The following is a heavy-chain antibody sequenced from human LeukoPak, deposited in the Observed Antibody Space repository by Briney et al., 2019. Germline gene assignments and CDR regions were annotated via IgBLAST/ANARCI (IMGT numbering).Heavy chain of an antibody. J-gene: IGHJ6*04. D-gene: IGHD5-24*01. CDR2: ISRDSHTM. V-gene: IGHV3-48*01. Sequence: QAGGSLRLSCAASGFTFSSSDMAWVRQAPGKGLEWLSYISRDSHTMFYADSVKGRFTISRDNAKNSLYVQLNSLRVEDTAIYYCARVTIAMDVWGKGTTVTVSS. CDR3: ARVTIAMDV. CDR1: GFTFSSSD.